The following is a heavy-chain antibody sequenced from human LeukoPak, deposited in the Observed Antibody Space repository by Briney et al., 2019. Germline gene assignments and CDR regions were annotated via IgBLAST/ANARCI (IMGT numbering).Heavy chain of an antibody. CDR2: ISSSGSAI. CDR3: ASGGRRYCSSAGCYGGSWFDP. CDR1: GFSFSDYY. D-gene: IGHD2-2*01. J-gene: IGHJ5*02. V-gene: IGHV3-11*01. Sequence: GGSLRLSCAASGFSFSDYYMSWIRQAPGKGLEWVSYISSSGSAIYYADSVEGRFTISRDNAKNSLYLQMDGLRAEDTAVYYCASGGRRYCSSAGCYGGSWFDPWGQGTLVTVSS.